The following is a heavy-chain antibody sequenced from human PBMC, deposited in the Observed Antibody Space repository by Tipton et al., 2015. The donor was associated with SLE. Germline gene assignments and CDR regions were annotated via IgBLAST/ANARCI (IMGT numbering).Heavy chain of an antibody. V-gene: IGHV4-59*02. CDR1: GASVSDYD. Sequence: LRLSCPVSGASVSDYDWTWVRQPPGKGLEWIGYVFYSGSTNYNPSFRGRVTMSVDTSKIQFSLRLNSVTAADTAIYYCARAEYSAYDVPQFDLWGQGALVTVSS. CDR3: ARAEYSAYDVPQFDL. CDR2: VFYSGST. J-gene: IGHJ4*02. D-gene: IGHD5-12*01.